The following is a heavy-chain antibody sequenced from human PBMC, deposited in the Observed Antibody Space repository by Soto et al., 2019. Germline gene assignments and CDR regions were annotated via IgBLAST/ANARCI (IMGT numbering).Heavy chain of an antibody. V-gene: IGHV4-4*02. CDR1: GGSMNTSHW. CDR3: ARRYTAIDY. Sequence: KTXATLSLTCAVSGGSMNTSHWWTWFRQPPGKGLEWIGEMYHNGRSNYNPSLKSRVTISVDPSKNQFSLRLTSVTAADTALYYCARRYTAIDYWGQGTLVTVSS. CDR2: MYHNGRS. D-gene: IGHD1-20*01. J-gene: IGHJ4*02.